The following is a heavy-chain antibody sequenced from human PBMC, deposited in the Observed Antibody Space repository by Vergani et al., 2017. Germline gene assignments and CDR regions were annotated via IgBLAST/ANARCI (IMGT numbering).Heavy chain of an antibody. CDR3: ARGAYGGYEPNYFDY. Sequence: EVQLVESGGGLVKPGGSLRLSCAASGFTFSSYSMNWVRQAPGKGLEWVSSISSSSSYIYYADSVKGRFTISRDNTKNSLYLQMNSLRAEDTAVYYCARGAYGGYEPNYFDYWGQGTLVTVSS. J-gene: IGHJ4*02. CDR2: ISSSSSYI. D-gene: IGHD5-12*01. CDR1: GFTFSSYS. V-gene: IGHV3-21*01.